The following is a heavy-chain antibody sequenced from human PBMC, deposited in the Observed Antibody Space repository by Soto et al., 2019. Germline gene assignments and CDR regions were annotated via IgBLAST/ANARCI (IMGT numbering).Heavy chain of an antibody. Sequence: SETLSLTCTVSGGSISSSSYYWGWIRQPPGKGLEWIGSIYYSGSTYYNPSLKSRVTISVDTSKNQFSLKLSSVTAADTAVYYCARGSTVTFHFDYWGKGTLVTVSS. CDR1: GGSISSSSYY. D-gene: IGHD4-17*01. CDR2: IYYSGST. V-gene: IGHV4-39*07. J-gene: IGHJ4*02. CDR3: ARGSTVTFHFDY.